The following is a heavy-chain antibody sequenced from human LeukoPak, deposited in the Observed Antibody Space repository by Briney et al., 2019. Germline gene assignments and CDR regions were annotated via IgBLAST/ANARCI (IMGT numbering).Heavy chain of an antibody. D-gene: IGHD3-10*01. CDR2: ISGSGTTI. CDR3: ARAHGSGSYYSFDY. J-gene: IGHJ4*02. V-gene: IGHV3-48*03. CDR1: GFTFSSYE. Sequence: GGPLRLSCAASGFTFSSYEMNWVRQAPGKGLEWVTYISGSGTTIYYADSVRGRFTISRDNAKNSLYLQMNSLRAEDTAVYYCARAHGSGSYYSFDYWGQGTLVTVSS.